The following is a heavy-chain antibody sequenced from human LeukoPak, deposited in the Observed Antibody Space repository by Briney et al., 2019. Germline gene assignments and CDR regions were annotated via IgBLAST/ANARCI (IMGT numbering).Heavy chain of an antibody. CDR2: ISSSGSTI. D-gene: IGHD4-17*01. J-gene: IGHJ4*02. V-gene: IGHV3-48*03. CDR1: GFTFSSYE. CDR3: ARGLTYGDLDY. Sequence: GGSLRLSCAASGFTFSSYEMNWFRQAPGKGLEWVSYISSSGSTIYYADSVKGRFTISRDNAKNSLYLQMNSLRAEDTAVYYCARGLTYGDLDYWGQGTLVTVSS.